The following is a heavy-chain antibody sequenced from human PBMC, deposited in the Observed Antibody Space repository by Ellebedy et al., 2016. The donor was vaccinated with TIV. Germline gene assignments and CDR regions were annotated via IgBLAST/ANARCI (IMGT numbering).Heavy chain of an antibody. Sequence: ASVKVSCKTSGYRFTGYYIQWVRQAPGQGLEWVGWINPQSGDTYFAKRFQGRVTMSLDMSTSAVFMERSGLTSDDTAIYFCARDRPDDPALWRAFEIWGQGTLITVSS. D-gene: IGHD1-1*01. CDR2: INPQSGDT. CDR3: ARDRPDDPALWRAFEI. V-gene: IGHV1-2*02. CDR1: GYRFTGYY. J-gene: IGHJ3*02.